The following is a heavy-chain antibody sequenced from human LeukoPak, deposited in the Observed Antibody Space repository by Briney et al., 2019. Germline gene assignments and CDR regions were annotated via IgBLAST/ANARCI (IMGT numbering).Heavy chain of an antibody. Sequence: PGGSLRLSCAASGFTFSSYSMSWVRQAPGKGLEWVSSISSSSYIYYADSVKGRFTISRDNAKNSLYLQMNSLRAEDTAVYYCAREVREYQLQGSIDYWGQGTLVTVSS. D-gene: IGHD2-2*01. V-gene: IGHV3-21*01. J-gene: IGHJ4*02. CDR3: AREVREYQLQGSIDY. CDR1: GFTFSSYS. CDR2: ISSSSYI.